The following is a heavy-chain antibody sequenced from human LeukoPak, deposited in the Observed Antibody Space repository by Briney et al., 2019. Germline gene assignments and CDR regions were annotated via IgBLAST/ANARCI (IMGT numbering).Heavy chain of an antibody. V-gene: IGHV1-18*01. CDR3: ARVLFRAVASFAY. CDR1: GYTFTSYG. D-gene: IGHD6-19*01. CDR2: ISAYNGNT. Sequence: ASVKVSCKASGYTFTSYGISWVRQAPGQGLEWMGWISAYNGNTNYAQKLQGRVTMTRNTSISTAYMELSSLRSEDTAVYYCARVLFRAVASFAYWGQGTLVTVSS. J-gene: IGHJ4*02.